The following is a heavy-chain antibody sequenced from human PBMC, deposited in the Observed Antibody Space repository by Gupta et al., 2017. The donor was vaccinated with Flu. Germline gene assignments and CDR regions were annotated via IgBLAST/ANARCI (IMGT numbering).Heavy chain of an antibody. CDR2: IYYSGYT. Sequence: GSMSNYYWTWIRQPPGKGLEWIGYIYYSGYTNYNPSLKSRVTISVDTSKNQLSLMLSSVTAADTAVYYCAREGDPYSSSWFSWFDPWGQGTLVTVSS. D-gene: IGHD6-13*01. CDR1: GSMSNYY. CDR3: AREGDPYSSSWFSWFDP. V-gene: IGHV4-59*01. J-gene: IGHJ5*02.